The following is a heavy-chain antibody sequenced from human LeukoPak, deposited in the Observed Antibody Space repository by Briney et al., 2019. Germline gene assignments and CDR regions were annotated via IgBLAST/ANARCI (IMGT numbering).Heavy chain of an antibody. CDR1: GCTFSSYG. CDR2: ISYDGSNK. D-gene: IGHD5-24*01. J-gene: IGHJ6*02. Sequence: GGSLRLSCAASGCTFSSYGMHWGRQAPGKGLEWVAVISYDGSNKYYADSVKGRFTISRDNSKNTLYLQMNSLRAEDTAVYYCAKDLESCMDVWGQGTTVTVSS. CDR3: AKDLESCMDV. V-gene: IGHV3-30*18.